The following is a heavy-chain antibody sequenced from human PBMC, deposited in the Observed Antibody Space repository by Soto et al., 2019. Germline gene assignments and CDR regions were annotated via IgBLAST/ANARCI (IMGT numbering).Heavy chain of an antibody. CDR3: ARSHTEGYCTITGCYTRPLYGMDV. CDR1: GYTFSGYY. D-gene: IGHD2-2*02. V-gene: IGHV1-2*02. CDR2: INPNSGGT. J-gene: IGHJ6*02. Sequence: ASVKVSCKASGYTFSGYYIHWLRQAPGQGLEWMGWINPNSGGTNYAQKFQGRVTVTRDTPTSTAYMELSRLTSDDTAVYYCARSHTEGYCTITGCYTRPLYGMDVWGQGTTVTVSS.